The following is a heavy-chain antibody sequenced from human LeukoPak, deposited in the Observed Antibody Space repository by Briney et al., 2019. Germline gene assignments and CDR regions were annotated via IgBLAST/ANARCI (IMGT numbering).Heavy chain of an antibody. CDR3: ANLQKKYSSSWSPPVY. CDR1: GFTFSSYA. V-gene: IGHV3-23*01. Sequence: PGGSLRLSCAASGFTFSSYAMSWVRQAPGKGLEWVSAISGSGGSTYYADSVKGRFTISRDNSKNTLYLQMNSLRAEDTAVYYCANLQKKYSSSWSPPVYWGQGTLVTVSS. D-gene: IGHD6-13*01. J-gene: IGHJ4*02. CDR2: ISGSGGST.